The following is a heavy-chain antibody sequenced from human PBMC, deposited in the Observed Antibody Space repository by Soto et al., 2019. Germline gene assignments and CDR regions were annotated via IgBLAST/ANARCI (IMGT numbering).Heavy chain of an antibody. Sequence: QLQLQESGPGLVKPSETLSLTCTVSGGSISSSSYYWGWIRQPPGKGLEWIGSIYYSGSTYYNPSLKSGVTISVDTSKNQFSRKLCSVTGADTAVYYCARHTPAISISDHWGQGTLVTVSS. J-gene: IGHJ4*02. CDR1: GGSISSSSYY. CDR2: IYYSGST. V-gene: IGHV4-39*01. D-gene: IGHD2-15*01. CDR3: ARHTPAISISDH.